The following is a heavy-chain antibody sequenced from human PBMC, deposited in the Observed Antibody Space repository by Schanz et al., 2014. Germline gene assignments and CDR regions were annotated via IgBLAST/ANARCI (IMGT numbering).Heavy chain of an antibody. CDR1: GYSFSDYD. J-gene: IGHJ4*02. Sequence: VQLVESGGGVVQPGGSLRLSCVGSGYSFSDYDMYWIRQAPGKGLEWLAFLRSDGSRRDYADSVKGRFTISRDNSRNTLSLQMNSLRAEDTAVYYCAKERIAAAWTFDYWGQGTLVTVSS. D-gene: IGHD6-13*01. V-gene: IGHV3-30*02. CDR2: LRSDGSRR. CDR3: AKERIAAAWTFDY.